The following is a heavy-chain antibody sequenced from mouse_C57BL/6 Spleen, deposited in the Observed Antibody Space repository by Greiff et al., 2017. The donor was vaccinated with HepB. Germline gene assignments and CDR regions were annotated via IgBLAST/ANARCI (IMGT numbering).Heavy chain of an antibody. Sequence: QVQLQQSGAELVKPGASVKISCKASGYAFSSYWMNWVKQRPGKGLEWIGQIYPGDGDTNYNGKFKGKATLTAEKSSSKAYMQFSSLTSEDSAVYFCARNFWDGSSHWYFDVWGTGTTVTVSS. CDR3: ARNFWDGSSHWYFDV. CDR1: GYAFSSYW. D-gene: IGHD1-1*01. V-gene: IGHV1-80*01. J-gene: IGHJ1*03. CDR2: IYPGDGDT.